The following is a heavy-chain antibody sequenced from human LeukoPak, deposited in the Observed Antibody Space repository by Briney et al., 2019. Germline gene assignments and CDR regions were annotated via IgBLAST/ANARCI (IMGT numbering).Heavy chain of an antibody. CDR1: GFSFSSYA. V-gene: IGHV3-23*01. CDR3: AGGAGVYYYGLDV. J-gene: IGHJ6*02. CDR2: KSGSGSST. Sequence: GGSLRLSCAASGFSFSSYAMSWVRQAPGKGLEWLSAKSGSGSSTYYADSVKGRFTISRDNSNNTLYLQMNSRRAEDTAVYYCAGGAGVYYYGLDVWGQGTTVTVSS.